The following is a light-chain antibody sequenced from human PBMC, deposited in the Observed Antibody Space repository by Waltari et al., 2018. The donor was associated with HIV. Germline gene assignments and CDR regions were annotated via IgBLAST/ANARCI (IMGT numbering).Light chain of an antibody. CDR1: NSTIGDFKS. CDR3: SSFSDSFTGM. Sequence: QSALTQPASVSGSLGQSLTIPCIGPNSTIGDFKSVSWYRQHPGKAPKLLIYEVTFRAPGISDRFSGSKSANTASLTISGLQADDEADYYCSSFSDSFTGMFGGGTRLTVL. J-gene: IGLJ3*02. CDR2: EVT. V-gene: IGLV2-14*01.